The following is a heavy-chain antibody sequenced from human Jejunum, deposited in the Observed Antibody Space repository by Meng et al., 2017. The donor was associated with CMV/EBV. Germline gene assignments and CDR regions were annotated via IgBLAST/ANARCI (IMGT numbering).Heavy chain of an antibody. J-gene: IGHJ6*02. CDR2: TYHSGNT. D-gene: IGHD2-2*01. CDR3: ASCTIYYYFGMDV. CDR1: GGSTSSSNW. V-gene: IGHV4-4*02. Sequence: VSGGSTSSSNWCSWVRQPPGKGLEWIGETYHSGNTNYNPSLKSRVTISIDKSKNQFSLKLSSVTAADTAVYYCASCTIYYYFGMDVWGQGTTVTVSS.